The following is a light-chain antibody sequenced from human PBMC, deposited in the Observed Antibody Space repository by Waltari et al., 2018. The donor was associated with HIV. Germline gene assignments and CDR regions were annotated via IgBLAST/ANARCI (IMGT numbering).Light chain of an antibody. CDR3: QQYDNSRWT. J-gene: IGKJ1*01. V-gene: IGKV3-20*01. CDR1: QSVSSSH. CDR2: DAS. Sequence: ETILTQSPGTLSLSPGERATLSCMDSQSVSSSHLAWYQQKPGQAPRLLVYDASSRATGIPDRFRGSGSGTDFILTINGLEPEDFAVYYCQQYDNSRWTFGQGTKVEIK.